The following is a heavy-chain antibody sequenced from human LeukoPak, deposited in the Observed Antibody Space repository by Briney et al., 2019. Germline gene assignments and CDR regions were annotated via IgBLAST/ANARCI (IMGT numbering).Heavy chain of an antibody. CDR2: IIPILGIA. J-gene: IGHJ4*02. Sequence: ASVKVSCKASGGTFSSYAISWVRQAPGQGLEWMGRIIPILGIANYAQKFQGRVTITADKSTSTAYMELSSLRSEDTAVYYCARRDYYGSSGYYYVYWGQGTLVTVSS. V-gene: IGHV1-69*04. CDR3: ARRDYYGSSGYYYVY. D-gene: IGHD3-22*01. CDR1: GGTFSSYA.